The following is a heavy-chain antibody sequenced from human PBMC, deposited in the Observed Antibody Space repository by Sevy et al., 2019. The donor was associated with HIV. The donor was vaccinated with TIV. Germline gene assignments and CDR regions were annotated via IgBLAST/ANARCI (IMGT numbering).Heavy chain of an antibody. J-gene: IGHJ6*03. CDR2: IWYDGSNK. D-gene: IGHD5-12*01. CDR1: GFTFSSYG. CDR3: ASDLLFIAADYYYYMDV. Sequence: GGSLRLSCAASGFTFSSYGMHWVRQAPGKGLEWVAVIWYDGSNKYYADSVKGRFTISRDNSKNTLYLQMNSLRAEDTAVYYCASDLLFIAADYYYYMDVWGKGTTVTVSS. V-gene: IGHV3-33*01.